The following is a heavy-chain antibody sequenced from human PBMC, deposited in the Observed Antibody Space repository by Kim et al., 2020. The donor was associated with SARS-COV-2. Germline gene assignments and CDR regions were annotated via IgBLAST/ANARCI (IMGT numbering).Heavy chain of an antibody. V-gene: IGHV3-74*01. CDR3: ARGSGSYGFDS. Sequence: GGALRLSCAASGFTFSDHWMHWVRQAPGMWPVWVSRINADRSVIEYAASVKGRFTISRDNAKSTLDLQMNSLRPEDTAVYYCARGSGSYGFDSWGQGILVAVSS. J-gene: IGHJ4*02. D-gene: IGHD1-26*01. CDR1: GFTFSDHW. CDR2: INADRSVI.